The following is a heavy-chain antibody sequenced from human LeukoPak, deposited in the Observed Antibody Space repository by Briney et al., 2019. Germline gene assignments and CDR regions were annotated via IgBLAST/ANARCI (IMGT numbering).Heavy chain of an antibody. CDR2: IWYDGTNK. CDR1: GFTFNNYG. CDR3: ARVGALCSSGWYGSYYYGMDV. V-gene: IGHV3-33*01. J-gene: IGHJ6*02. D-gene: IGHD6-19*01. Sequence: GGSLRLSCAASGFTFNNYGMHWVRQAPGKGLEWVALIWYDGTNKYYGDSVKGRFTISRDNSKNTLYLQMNSLRAEDTAVYYCARVGALCSSGWYGSYYYGMDVWGQGTTVTVSS.